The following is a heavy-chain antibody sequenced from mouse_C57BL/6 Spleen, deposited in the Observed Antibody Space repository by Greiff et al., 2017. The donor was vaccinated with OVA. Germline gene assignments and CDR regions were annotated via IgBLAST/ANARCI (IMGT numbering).Heavy chain of an antibody. CDR1: GYSITSGYD. CDR2: ISYSGST. D-gene: IGHD2-12*01. CDR3: ARLRRGYYFDY. J-gene: IGHJ2*01. Sequence: EVKLQESGPGMVKPSQSLSLTCTVTGYSITSGYDWHWIRHFPGNKLEWMGYISYSGSTNYNPSLKSRISITHDTSKNHFFLKLNSVTTEDTATYYCARLRRGYYFDYWGQGTTLTVSS. V-gene: IGHV3-1*01.